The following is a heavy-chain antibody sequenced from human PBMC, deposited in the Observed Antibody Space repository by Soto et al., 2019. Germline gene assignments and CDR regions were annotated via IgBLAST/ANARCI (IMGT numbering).Heavy chain of an antibody. CDR3: ARELDVAARPGSQRFDH. J-gene: IGHJ4*02. CDR1: GFALGSYY. Sequence: SLTLTCVTSGFALGSYYMTLSRNPPAKGLEWVSHISSQSIYTNYAASVKGRLTISRDNAKNSLYLQMTSLRTDDTAVYYCARELDVAARPGSQRFDHWGKGTLVTVSS. V-gene: IGHV3-11*06. CDR2: ISSQSIYT. D-gene: IGHD6-6*01.